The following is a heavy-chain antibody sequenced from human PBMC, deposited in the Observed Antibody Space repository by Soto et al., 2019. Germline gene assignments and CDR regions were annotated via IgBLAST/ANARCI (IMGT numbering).Heavy chain of an antibody. CDR2: IWYDGSNK. Sequence: GGSLRLSCAASGFTFSSYGMHWVRQAPGKGLEWVAVIWYDGSNKYYADSVKGRFTISRDNSKNTLYLQMNSLRAEDTAVYYCARLGGQYYYDSSGYYRIDDAFDIWGQGTMVTVSS. CDR3: ARLGGQYYYDSSGYYRIDDAFDI. D-gene: IGHD3-22*01. V-gene: IGHV3-33*01. J-gene: IGHJ3*02. CDR1: GFTFSSYG.